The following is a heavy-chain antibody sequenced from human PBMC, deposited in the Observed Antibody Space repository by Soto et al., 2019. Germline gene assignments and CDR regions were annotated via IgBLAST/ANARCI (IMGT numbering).Heavy chain of an antibody. CDR1: GYSIASGYY. Sequence: XETLSLTCAVSGYSIASGYYWAWIRQPPVKGLEWIGSIYHAGSVYYNPSLNSRVAMSLETSDNQFSLKVTSVTAADTAVYYCARTFDYYGMDAWGQGTTVTVSS. J-gene: IGHJ6*02. CDR2: IYHAGSV. CDR3: ARTFDYYGMDA. V-gene: IGHV4-38-2*01.